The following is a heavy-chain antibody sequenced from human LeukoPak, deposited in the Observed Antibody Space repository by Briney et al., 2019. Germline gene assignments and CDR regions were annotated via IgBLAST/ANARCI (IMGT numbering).Heavy chain of an antibody. D-gene: IGHD4-23*01. Sequence: PSETLSLTCTVSGGSISSYYWSWIRQPAGKGLEWIGRIYISGSTNYNPSLTSRVTMSVDTSKNQFSLKLSSVTAADTAVYYCARDLTTVVTPGLLRAFDIWGQGTMVTVSS. CDR2: IYISGST. J-gene: IGHJ3*02. CDR3: ARDLTTVVTPGLLRAFDI. V-gene: IGHV4-4*07. CDR1: GGSISSYY.